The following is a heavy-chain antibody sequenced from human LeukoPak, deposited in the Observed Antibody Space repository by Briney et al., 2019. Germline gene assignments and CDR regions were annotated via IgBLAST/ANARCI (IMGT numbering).Heavy chain of an antibody. J-gene: IGHJ4*02. V-gene: IGHV4-59*08. Sequence: SETLSLTCTVSGGSISSYYWSWIRQPPVKGLEWIGYIYYSGSTNYNPSLKSRVTISVDTSKNQFSLKLSSVTAADTAVYYCARGSSGYPYYFDYWGQGTLVTVSS. CDR1: GGSISSYY. CDR3: ARGSSGYPYYFDY. CDR2: IYYSGST. D-gene: IGHD3-22*01.